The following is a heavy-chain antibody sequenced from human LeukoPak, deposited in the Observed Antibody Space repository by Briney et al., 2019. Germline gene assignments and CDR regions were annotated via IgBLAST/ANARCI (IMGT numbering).Heavy chain of an antibody. V-gene: IGHV3-66*01. CDR1: GFTFSSYA. CDR2: IYSGGST. D-gene: IGHD2-8*02. J-gene: IGHJ4*02. CDR3: AATGAARGGY. Sequence: PGGSLTVSCAASGFTFSSYAMSWVRQAPGKGLEWVSIIYSGGSTYYADSVKGRFTISRDNSKNTLYLQMNSLRAEDTAVYYCAATGAARGGYWGQGTLVSASS.